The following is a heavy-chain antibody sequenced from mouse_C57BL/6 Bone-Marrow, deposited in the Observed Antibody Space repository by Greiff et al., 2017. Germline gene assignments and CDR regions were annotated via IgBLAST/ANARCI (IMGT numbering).Heavy chain of an antibody. Sequence: VQLVESGAELVRPGTSVKVSCKASGYAFTNYLIEWVKQRPGQGLEWIGVINPGSGGTNYNEKFKGKATLTADKSSSTAYMQLSSLTSEDSAVYFCARQGGSNLYYFDYWGQGTTLTVSS. J-gene: IGHJ2*01. CDR2: INPGSGGT. D-gene: IGHD2-5*01. V-gene: IGHV1-54*01. CDR1: GYAFTNYL. CDR3: ARQGGSNLYYFDY.